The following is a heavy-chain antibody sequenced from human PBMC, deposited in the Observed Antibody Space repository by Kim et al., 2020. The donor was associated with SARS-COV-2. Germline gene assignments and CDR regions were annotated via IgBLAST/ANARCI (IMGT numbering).Heavy chain of an antibody. CDR3: ARHTGQQPNNWFDP. CDR2: IDPVDSQT. V-gene: IGHV5-10-1*01. J-gene: IGHJ5*02. D-gene: IGHD6-13*01. CDR1: EYTFTSYW. Sequence: GESLKISCKGSEYTFTSYWITWVHQMPGKGLEWMGRIDPVDSQTYYSPSFQGHVTISVDKSISTAYVQWSSLEASDTAMYYCARHTGQQPNNWFDPWGQGTLVTVSS.